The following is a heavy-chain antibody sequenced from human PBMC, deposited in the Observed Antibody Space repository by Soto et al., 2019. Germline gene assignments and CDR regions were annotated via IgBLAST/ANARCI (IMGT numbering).Heavy chain of an antibody. CDR1: GYTFTSYD. CDR3: ARDSYSSASSEFDY. J-gene: IGHJ4*02. D-gene: IGHD6-6*01. CDR2: MDPNSGNT. Sequence: ASVKVSCKVSGYTFTSYDINWVRQATGQGLEWMGWMDPNSGNTGYAHKFQGRVTMTRNTSISTAYMELSSLRSEDTAVYYCARDSYSSASSEFDYWGQGTRGLVSS. V-gene: IGHV1-8*01.